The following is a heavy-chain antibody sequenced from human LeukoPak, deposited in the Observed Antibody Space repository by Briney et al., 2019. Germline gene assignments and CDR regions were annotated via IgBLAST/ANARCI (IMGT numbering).Heavy chain of an antibody. Sequence: GGSLRLSCAASGFTFSSYGMHWVRQAPGKGLEWVAVISYDGSNKYYADSVKGRFTISRDNSKNTLYLQMNSLRAEDTAVYYCARGQRITMIVVQDYWGQGTLVTVSS. CDR3: ARGQRITMIVVQDY. J-gene: IGHJ4*02. D-gene: IGHD3-22*01. CDR2: ISYDGSNK. V-gene: IGHV3-30*03. CDR1: GFTFSSYG.